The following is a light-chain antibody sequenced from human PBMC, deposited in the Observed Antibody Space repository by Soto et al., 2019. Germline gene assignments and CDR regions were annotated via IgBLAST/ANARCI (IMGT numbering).Light chain of an antibody. J-gene: IGKJ5*01. CDR1: QTISSH. Sequence: DIQMTQSPSSLSASVGDRVIITCRASQTISSHLNWYQQKPGKAPNLLVYAASSLQSGVPSRFTGSGSGTAFTLTISSLQPADFATSYCQQYNSYPITFGQGTRLEIK. CDR2: AAS. CDR3: QQYNSYPIT. V-gene: IGKV1-17*01.